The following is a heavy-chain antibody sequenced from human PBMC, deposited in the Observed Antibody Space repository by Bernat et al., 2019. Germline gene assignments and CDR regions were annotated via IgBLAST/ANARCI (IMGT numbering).Heavy chain of an antibody. CDR1: GFTFSSYW. CDR2: IKQDGSEK. Sequence: VQLVESGGGLVQPGGSLRLSCAASGFTFSSYWMSWVRQAPGKGLEWVANIKQDGSEKYYVDSVKGRFTISRDNAKNSLYLQMNSLRAEDTAVYYCARMASVPGSYHYFDYWGQGTLVTVSS. CDR3: ARMASVPGSYHYFDY. D-gene: IGHD3-10*01. V-gene: IGHV3-7*03. J-gene: IGHJ4*02.